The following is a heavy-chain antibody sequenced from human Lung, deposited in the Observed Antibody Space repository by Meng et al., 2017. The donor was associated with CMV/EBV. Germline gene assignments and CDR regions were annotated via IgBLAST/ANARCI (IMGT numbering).Heavy chain of an antibody. J-gene: IGHJ4*02. CDR3: ATGHYDSRGYYSRTWSY. D-gene: IGHD3-22*01. Sequence: SVXVSXXVSGYTLTELSRHWVRQAPGKGLEWMGGFDPEDGETIYAQHFQGRVTMTEDTSTDTAYMELSSLTSEDTAVYYCATGHYDSRGYYSRTWSYWGQGTXVTVSS. CDR1: GYTLTELS. V-gene: IGHV1-24*01. CDR2: FDPEDGET.